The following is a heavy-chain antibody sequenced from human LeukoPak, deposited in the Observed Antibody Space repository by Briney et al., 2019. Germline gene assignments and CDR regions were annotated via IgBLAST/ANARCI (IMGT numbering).Heavy chain of an antibody. CDR1: GYSFTSYG. CDR3: ARVVRGYSYGYVRYYYMDV. D-gene: IGHD5-18*01. Sequence: ALVKVSCKASGYSFTSYGISWVRQAPGQGLEWMGWISAYNGNTNYAQKLQGRVTMTTDTSTSTACMELRSLRSDDTAVYYCARVVRGYSYGYVRYYYMDVWGKGTTVTISS. J-gene: IGHJ6*03. CDR2: ISAYNGNT. V-gene: IGHV1-18*01.